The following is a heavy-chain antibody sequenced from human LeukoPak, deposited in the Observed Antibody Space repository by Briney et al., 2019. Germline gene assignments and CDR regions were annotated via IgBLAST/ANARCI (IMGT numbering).Heavy chain of an antibody. Sequence: GASVKVSCKASGGTFSSYAISWVRQAPGQGLEWMGRIIPILGIANYAQKFQGRVTITADKSTSTAYMELSSLRSEDTAVYYCARAPNFPAVGATPHFDYWGQGTLVTVSS. J-gene: IGHJ4*02. CDR3: ARAPNFPAVGATPHFDY. D-gene: IGHD1-26*01. V-gene: IGHV1-69*04. CDR1: GGTFSSYA. CDR2: IIPILGIA.